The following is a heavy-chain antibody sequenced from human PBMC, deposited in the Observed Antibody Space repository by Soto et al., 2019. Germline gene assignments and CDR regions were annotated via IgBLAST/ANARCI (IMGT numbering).Heavy chain of an antibody. CDR2: ISVFKGTT. CDR1: GYTFTSYG. Sequence: QVQLVQSGGEVKKPGASVKVSCKASGYTFTSYGVSWVRQAPGQGLEWMGWISVFKGTTNYAQKFQRRVTMTTGNTTCTDHMEQRSLRYSDTDVYYYAREGSTIKNYDYYYYGTDVWGQGTTVTVSS. CDR3: AREGSTIKNYDYYYYGTDV. D-gene: IGHD5-12*01. V-gene: IGHV1-18*01. J-gene: IGHJ6*02.